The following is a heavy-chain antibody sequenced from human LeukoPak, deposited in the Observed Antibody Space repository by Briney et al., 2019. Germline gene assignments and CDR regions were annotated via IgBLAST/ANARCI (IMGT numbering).Heavy chain of an antibody. V-gene: IGHV3-43*01. CDR2: ISGDSDAT. CDR3: GKDRLDGHNPIDP. D-gene: IGHD5-24*01. CDR1: GFSFDDYT. J-gene: IGHJ5*02. Sequence: QAGGSLRLSCTASGFSFDDYTMHWVRLVPGKGLEWVSLISGDSDATYYAGSVKGRFTISRDNRKNSLYLQMSSLTKEDSALYFCGKDRLDGHNPIDPWGQGALVTVSP.